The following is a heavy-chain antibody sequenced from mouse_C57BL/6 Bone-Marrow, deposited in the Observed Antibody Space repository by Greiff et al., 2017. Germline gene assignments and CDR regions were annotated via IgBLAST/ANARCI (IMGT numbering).Heavy chain of an antibody. Sequence: EVKLMESGPGLVKPSQSLSLTCSVTGYSITSGYYWNWIRQFPGNKLEWMGYISYDGSNNYNPSLKNRISITRDTSKNQFFLKLNAVTTEDTATYYCARERVFCYDGYYYAMDYWGQGTSVTVSS. CDR1: GYSITSGYY. CDR2: ISYDGSN. D-gene: IGHD2-3*01. CDR3: ARERVFCYDGYYYAMDY. V-gene: IGHV3-6*01. J-gene: IGHJ4*01.